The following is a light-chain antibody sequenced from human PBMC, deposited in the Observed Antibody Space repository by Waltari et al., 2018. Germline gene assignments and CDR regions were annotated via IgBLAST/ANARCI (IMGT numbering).Light chain of an antibody. CDR3: SSYTSSTTLV. CDR1: SSDVGGYNS. Sequence: QSALTQPASVSGSPGQSIPISCTGTSSDVGGYNSVSWYQRPPGRAPQVIISDVSDRPSGVSNRFSGSKSGNTASLTISGLQAEDEADYYCSSYTSSTTLVFGGGTKVTVL. V-gene: IGLV2-14*03. CDR2: DVS. J-gene: IGLJ2*01.